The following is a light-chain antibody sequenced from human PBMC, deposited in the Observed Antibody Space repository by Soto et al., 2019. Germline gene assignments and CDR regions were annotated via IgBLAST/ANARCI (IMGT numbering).Light chain of an antibody. CDR3: QQRKSYPIT. V-gene: IGKV1-9*01. CDR1: QDINTY. J-gene: IGKJ5*01. Sequence: DIQLTQSPSFLSASVGDRVTITCRASQDINTYLAWYQQKPGKAPKLLIFAASTLQNGAQSRFSGSGSGTEFTVTITSLQPEDFATYYCQQRKSYPITFGQGTRLEIK. CDR2: AAS.